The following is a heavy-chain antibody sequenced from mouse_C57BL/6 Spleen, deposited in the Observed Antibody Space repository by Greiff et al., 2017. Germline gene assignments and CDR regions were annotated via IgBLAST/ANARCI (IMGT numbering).Heavy chain of an antibody. Sequence: LLESGPELVKPGASVKISCKASGYSFTDYNMNWVKQSHGQSLEWIGVINPNYGTTSYNQKFKGKATLTVDQSSSTAYMQLNSLTSEDSAVYCGARSRDPLCYFDVWGTGTTVTVSS. CDR3: ARSRDPLCYFDV. CDR1: GYSFTDYN. CDR2: INPNYGTT. V-gene: IGHV1-39*01. J-gene: IGHJ1*03.